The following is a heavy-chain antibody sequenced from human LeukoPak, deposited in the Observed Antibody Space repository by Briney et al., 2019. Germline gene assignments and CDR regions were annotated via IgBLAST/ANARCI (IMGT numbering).Heavy chain of an antibody. J-gene: IGHJ4*02. CDR1: GFTFSSYA. CDR3: VKDHGYSSAWYVRGFDY. D-gene: IGHD6-19*01. CDR2: IRSTGDNT. Sequence: GGSLRLSCSASGFTFSSYAMHWVRQAPGKGLEYVSAIRSTGDNTHYADSVKGRLTISRDNSKNTLYLQMSSLRTEDTAVYYCVKDHGYSSAWYVRGFDYWGQGTLVTVSS. V-gene: IGHV3-64D*09.